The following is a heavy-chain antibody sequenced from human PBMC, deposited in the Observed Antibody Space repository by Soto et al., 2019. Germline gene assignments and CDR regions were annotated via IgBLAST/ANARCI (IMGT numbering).Heavy chain of an antibody. CDR2: ISWNSGSI. D-gene: IGHD5-12*01. CDR3: AKGGGYDRRGSASDY. V-gene: IGHV3-9*01. CDR1: GFSFDDYA. J-gene: IGHJ4*02. Sequence: PGGSLRLSCAASGFSFDDYAMHWVRQAPGKGLEWVSGISWNSGSIGYADSVKGRFTISRDNAKNSLYLQMNSLRAEDTALYYCAKGGGYDRRGSASDYWGQGTLVTVSS.